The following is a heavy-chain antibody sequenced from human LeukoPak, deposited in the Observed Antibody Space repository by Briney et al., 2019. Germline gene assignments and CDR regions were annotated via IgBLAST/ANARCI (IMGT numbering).Heavy chain of an antibody. CDR3: ARGLMRYYSGSGTSGNFDY. Sequence: PSETLSLACGVYGGSFSGHYWTWIRRPPGKGLEWIGEINHSGNTNYNPSLKSRVTTSVDTSKNQFSLRLTSVTAADTAVYYCARGLMRYYSGSGTSGNFDYWGQGTLVTVSS. J-gene: IGHJ4*02. CDR2: INHSGNT. D-gene: IGHD3-10*01. CDR1: GGSFSGHY. V-gene: IGHV4-34*01.